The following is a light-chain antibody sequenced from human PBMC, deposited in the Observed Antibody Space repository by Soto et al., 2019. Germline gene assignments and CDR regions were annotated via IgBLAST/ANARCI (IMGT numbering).Light chain of an antibody. Sequence: PSVSAAPGQKVTISCSGSSSNIGGNSVSWYQQLPGTAPKLLIYDDNKRPSGIPDRFSGSKSGTSATLGITGFQTGDEADYYCGSWDSSLSAYVFGTGTKGTVL. V-gene: IGLV1-51*01. CDR3: GSWDSSLSAYV. CDR2: DDN. CDR1: SSNIGGNS. J-gene: IGLJ1*01.